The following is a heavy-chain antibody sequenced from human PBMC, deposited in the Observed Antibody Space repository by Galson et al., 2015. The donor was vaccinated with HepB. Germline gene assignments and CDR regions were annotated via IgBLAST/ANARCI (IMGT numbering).Heavy chain of an antibody. J-gene: IGHJ4*02. V-gene: IGHV3-48*03. CDR1: KFTFRSYE. CDR2: ISNGGTTE. CDR3: ARTGGFRATYAVGY. D-gene: IGHD1-26*01. Sequence: SLRLSCAASKFTFRSYEMNWVRQAPGRGLEWIAYISNGGTTEYYADSVKGQFTISGDNAKNSLYLQMNSLRVEDTAVYYCARTGGFRATYAVGYWGQGTLVTVSP.